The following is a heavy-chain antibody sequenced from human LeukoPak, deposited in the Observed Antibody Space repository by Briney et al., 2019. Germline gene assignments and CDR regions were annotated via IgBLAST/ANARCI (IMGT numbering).Heavy chain of an antibody. CDR3: ARGVAGTGFDY. CDR1: GGSISRYY. J-gene: IGHJ4*02. Sequence: SETLSLTCTVSGGSISRYYWSWIWQPPGKGLEWIGYIYYSGSTNYNPSLKSRVTISVDTSKNQFSLKLTSVTAADTAVYYCARGVAGTGFDYWGQGTLVTVSS. V-gene: IGHV4-59*01. D-gene: IGHD6-19*01. CDR2: IYYSGST.